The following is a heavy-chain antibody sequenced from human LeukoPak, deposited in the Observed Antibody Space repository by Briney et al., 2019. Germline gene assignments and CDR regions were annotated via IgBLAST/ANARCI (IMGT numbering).Heavy chain of an antibody. Sequence: ASVKVSCRASGYIFTEYDINWVRQATGQGLEWMGWMNPNSGNTGYAQKFQGRVTMTRNTSISTAYMELSSLRSEDTAVYYCARGEIVVVPAAIGGYGMDVWGQGTTVTVSS. D-gene: IGHD2-2*02. CDR2: MNPNSGNT. CDR3: ARGEIVVVPAAIGGYGMDV. J-gene: IGHJ6*02. CDR1: GYIFTEYD. V-gene: IGHV1-8*01.